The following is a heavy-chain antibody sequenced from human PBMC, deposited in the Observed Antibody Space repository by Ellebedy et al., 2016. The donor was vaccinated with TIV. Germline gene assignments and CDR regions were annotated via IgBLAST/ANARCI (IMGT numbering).Heavy chain of an antibody. V-gene: IGHV3-7*01. CDR3: TGRGGCNTSCSDH. CDR1: GLIFCNVW. J-gene: IGHJ4*01. D-gene: IGHD3-16*01. Sequence: GGSLRLSXAASGLIFCNVWMGWVRQAPGKGLEWVANINKDGSEKYYADSVKGRFIISRDNAKNSSFLQMNSLRGDDAAMYYCTGRGGCNTSCSDHWGHGTVVSVSS. CDR2: INKDGSEK.